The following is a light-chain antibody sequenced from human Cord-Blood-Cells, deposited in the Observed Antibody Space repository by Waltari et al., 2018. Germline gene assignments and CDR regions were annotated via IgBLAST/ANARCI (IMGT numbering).Light chain of an antibody. Sequence: QSVLTQPPSASGPPGQPVTIACSRRSPNLGSNSGYWYQQRPATGPKLLIYRNNHRPSGVPDGFSGSKAGTSASLAISGLRSEDEADYYCAAWDDSLSGPVFGGGTKLTVL. CDR3: AAWDDSLSGPV. J-gene: IGLJ2*01. CDR2: RNN. V-gene: IGLV1-47*01. CDR1: SPNLGSNS.